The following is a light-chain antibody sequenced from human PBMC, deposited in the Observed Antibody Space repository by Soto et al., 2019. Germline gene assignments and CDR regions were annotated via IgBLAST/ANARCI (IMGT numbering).Light chain of an antibody. J-gene: IGKJ5*01. CDR1: QSVSSNY. V-gene: IGKV3-20*01. Sequence: EIVLTQSPGTLSLSPGERATLSCRASQSVSSNYLAWYQQKPGQAPKVLIYRASIRATGIPDRFTGSGSGTDFTLTISRLEPEDFAVYYCQQYHNWPITFGQGTRLEI. CDR2: RAS. CDR3: QQYHNWPIT.